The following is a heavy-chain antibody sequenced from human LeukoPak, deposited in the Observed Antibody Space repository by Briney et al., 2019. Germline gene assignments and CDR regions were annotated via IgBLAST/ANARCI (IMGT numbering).Heavy chain of an antibody. J-gene: IGHJ4*02. D-gene: IGHD6-19*01. V-gene: IGHV1-69*04. CDR3: ARDPAIAVAGTVFDY. CDR2: IIPILGIA. CDR1: GGTFSIYA. Sequence: GASVKVSCKASGGTFSIYAISWVRQAPGQGLEWMGRIIPILGIANYAQKFQGRVTITADKSTSTAYMELSSLRSEDTAVYYCARDPAIAVAGTVFDYWGQGTLVTVSS.